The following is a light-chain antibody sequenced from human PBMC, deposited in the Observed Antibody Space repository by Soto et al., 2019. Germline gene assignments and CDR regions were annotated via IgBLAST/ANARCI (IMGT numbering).Light chain of an antibody. CDR3: AAWDDSLNGSHV. J-gene: IGLJ1*01. CDR1: NFNIGSHT. V-gene: IGLV1-44*01. CDR2: SNN. Sequence: QSVLTQPPSAYGAPGQRVTMSCSGGNFNIGSHTVNWYQQLPGTAHTLLIFSNNQRPSGVPARFYGSKTGTSSSLAISVLQSGDEGDYYCAAWDDSLNGSHVFGTGTKVTVL.